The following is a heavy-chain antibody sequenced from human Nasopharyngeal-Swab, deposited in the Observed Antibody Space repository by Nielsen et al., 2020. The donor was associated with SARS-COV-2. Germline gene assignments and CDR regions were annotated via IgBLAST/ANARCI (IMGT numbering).Heavy chain of an antibody. CDR3: ARAGPYSSSWFSDPEEYGMDV. V-gene: IGHV3-21*04. Sequence: GESLKISCAASGFTFSSYSMNWVRQAPGKGLEWVSSISTSSSYTYYADSVKGRFTISRDNSKNTLYLQMNSLRAEDTAVYYCARAGPYSSSWFSDPEEYGMDVWGQGTTVTVSS. CDR2: ISTSSSYT. D-gene: IGHD6-13*01. CDR1: GFTFSSYS. J-gene: IGHJ6*02.